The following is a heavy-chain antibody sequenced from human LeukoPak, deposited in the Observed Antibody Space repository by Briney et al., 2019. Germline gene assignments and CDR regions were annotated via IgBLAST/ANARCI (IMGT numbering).Heavy chain of an antibody. CDR3: ARAQGDGYDFWSGYKFDY. D-gene: IGHD3-3*01. Sequence: ASVKVSCKASGNSISKFAVSWVRQAPGQGLEWMGGIIPTFGTANYAQKFQGRVTITADESTSTAYMELSSLRSEDTAVYYCARAQGDGYDFWSGYKFDYWGQGTLVTVSS. CDR1: GNSISKFA. J-gene: IGHJ4*02. CDR2: IIPTFGTA. V-gene: IGHV1-69*13.